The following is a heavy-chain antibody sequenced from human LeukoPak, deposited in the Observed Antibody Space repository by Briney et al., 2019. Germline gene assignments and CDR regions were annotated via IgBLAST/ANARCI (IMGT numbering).Heavy chain of an antibody. Sequence: QSGGSLRLSCAASGFTFSSYAMTWVRQAPGKGLEWVSAISGSTTYYADSVQGRFTISRDNSKNTLYLQMNSLRAEDTAVYYCAKTKGYNYVWGNYRYGTYFDYWGQGTLVTVSS. V-gene: IGHV3-23*01. D-gene: IGHD3-16*02. J-gene: IGHJ4*02. CDR3: AKTKGYNYVWGNYRYGTYFDY. CDR2: ISGSTT. CDR1: GFTFSSYA.